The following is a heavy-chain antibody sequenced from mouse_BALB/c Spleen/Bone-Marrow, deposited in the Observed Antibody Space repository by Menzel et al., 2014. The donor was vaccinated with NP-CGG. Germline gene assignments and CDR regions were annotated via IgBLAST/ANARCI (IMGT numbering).Heavy chain of an antibody. CDR3: ARWLLPYYAMDY. D-gene: IGHD2-3*01. Sequence: QVQLKESGPELVKPGASVRMSCKASGYTFTNYYIHWVKQRPGQGLEWIGWIYPVNVHANFNEKFRGKATLTADKSSSTAYMQLSSLTSEDSAVYFCARWLLPYYAMDYWGQGTSVTVSS. CDR1: GYTFTNYY. CDR2: IYPVNVHA. V-gene: IGHV1S56*01. J-gene: IGHJ4*01.